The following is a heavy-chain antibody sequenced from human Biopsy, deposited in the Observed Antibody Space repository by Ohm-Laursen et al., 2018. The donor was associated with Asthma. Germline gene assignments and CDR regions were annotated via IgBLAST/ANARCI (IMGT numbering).Heavy chain of an antibody. CDR3: ARVQKSPGDRWFDP. V-gene: IGHV1-2*06. J-gene: IGHJ5*02. D-gene: IGHD7-27*01. CDR2: NNPKGGAT. Sequence: SVKVSCKTSAYTFIGYHLHWVRQAPREGLEWMVRNNPKGGATIYAQKFQDRATMTRITTIRTAYMELSRLTSDDTAVYYCARVQKSPGDRWFDPWGQGTLVTVSS. CDR1: AYTFIGYH.